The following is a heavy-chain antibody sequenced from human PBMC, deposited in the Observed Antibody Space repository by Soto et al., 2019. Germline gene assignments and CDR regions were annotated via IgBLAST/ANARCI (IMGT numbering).Heavy chain of an antibody. CDR2: ISSSSRYI. D-gene: IGHD2-21*02. Sequence: EVQLVESGGGLVKPGGSLRLSCAASGFTFSSYSMNWVRQAPGKGLEWVSSISSSSRYIYYADSVKGRFTISRDNAKNSLYLQMNSLRAEDTAVYYCARAPWGGDSYGMDVWGQGTTVTVSS. V-gene: IGHV3-21*01. CDR3: ARAPWGGDSYGMDV. CDR1: GFTFSSYS. J-gene: IGHJ6*02.